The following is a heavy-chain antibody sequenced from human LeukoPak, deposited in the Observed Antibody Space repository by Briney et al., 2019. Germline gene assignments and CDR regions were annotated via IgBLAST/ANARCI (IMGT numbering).Heavy chain of an antibody. D-gene: IGHD6-19*01. V-gene: IGHV4-4*07. Sequence: SETLSLTCTVSGGSISSYYWSWIRQPAGKGLEWIGRIYTSGSTNYNPSLKSRVTISVDKSKNQFSLKLSSVTAADTAVYYCARDLQSSSGWYYFDYWGQGTLVTVSS. J-gene: IGHJ4*02. CDR1: GGSISSYY. CDR2: IYTSGST. CDR3: ARDLQSSSGWYYFDY.